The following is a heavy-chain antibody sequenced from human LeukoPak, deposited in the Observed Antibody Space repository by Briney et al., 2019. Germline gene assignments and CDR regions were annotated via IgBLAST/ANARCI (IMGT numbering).Heavy chain of an antibody. CDR2: ISGSGGST. CDR1: GFTFSSYA. J-gene: IGHJ4*02. CDR3: ARVPSSAHQLFSSDY. D-gene: IGHD3-10*01. V-gene: IGHV3-23*01. Sequence: PGGSLRLSCAASGFTFSSYAMSWVRQTPGKGLEWVSAISGSGGSTYYADSVKGRFTISRDNSKNTLYLQMSSLRADDTAVYYCARVPSSAHQLFSSDYWGQGTLVTVSS.